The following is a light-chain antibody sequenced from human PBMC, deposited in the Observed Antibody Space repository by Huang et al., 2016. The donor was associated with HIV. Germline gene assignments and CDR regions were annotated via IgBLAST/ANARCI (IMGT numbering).Light chain of an antibody. J-gene: IGKJ4*01. CDR1: QSVSGTY. CDR2: GTS. V-gene: IGKV3-20*01. CDR3: QQYGTSPPSLT. Sequence: EIVLTQSPGTLSLSPGGRATLSCRASQSVSGTYLAWYQQKPGQAPRLRIYGTSIRATGIPDRFSGSGSATDFTLTISRLEPEDFAVYYCQQYGTSPPSLTFGGGTKVEIK.